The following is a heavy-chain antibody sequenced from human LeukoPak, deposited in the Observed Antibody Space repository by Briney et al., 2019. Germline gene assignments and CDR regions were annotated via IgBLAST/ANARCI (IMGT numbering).Heavy chain of an antibody. J-gene: IGHJ4*02. CDR1: GGSISSSNW. D-gene: IGHD3-22*01. CDR2: IYHSGST. V-gene: IGHV4-4*02. Sequence: PSGTLSLTCAVSGGSISSSNWWSWVRLPPGKGLEWIGEIYHSGSTNYNPSLKSRVTISVDKSKNQFSLKLSSVTAADTAVYYCASEGYYDSSGYYSVSYWGQGTLVTVSS. CDR3: ASEGYYDSSGYYSVSY.